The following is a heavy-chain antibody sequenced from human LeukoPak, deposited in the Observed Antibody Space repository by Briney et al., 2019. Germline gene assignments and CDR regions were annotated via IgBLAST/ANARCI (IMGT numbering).Heavy chain of an antibody. CDR2: ISSSSSLK. CDR3: ARDRYDSSGLPDS. CDR1: GFTFSSYS. D-gene: IGHD3-22*01. Sequence: GGSLRLSCAASGFTFSSYSMSWVRQAPGKGLEWVSYISSSSSLKYNADSVKGRFTISRDNAKNSLYLQMNSLRAEDTAVYYCARDRYDSSGLPDSWGPGTLVTVSS. J-gene: IGHJ4*02. V-gene: IGHV3-48*01.